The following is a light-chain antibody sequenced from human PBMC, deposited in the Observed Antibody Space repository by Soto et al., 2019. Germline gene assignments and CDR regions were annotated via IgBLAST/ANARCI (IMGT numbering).Light chain of an antibody. J-gene: IGKJ5*01. Sequence: EIGVNQSSCTLSMSPGERATPSCRASQSVSSNYLAWYQQEPGQAPRLLIYGASSRATGIPDRFSGSGSGTDFTLTICSLEPEDFAVYYCQQPINWPTFGQGTRLEIK. CDR2: GAS. CDR1: QSVSSNY. V-gene: IGKV3D-20*02. CDR3: QQPINWPT.